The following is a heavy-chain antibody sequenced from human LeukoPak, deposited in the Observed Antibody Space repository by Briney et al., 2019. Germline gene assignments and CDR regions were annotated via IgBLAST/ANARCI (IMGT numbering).Heavy chain of an antibody. J-gene: IGHJ4*02. Sequence: GGSLRLSCAASGFTFSSYAMHWVRQAPGKGLEWVAVISYDGSNKYYADFVKGRFTISRDNSKNTLYLQMNSLRAEDTAVYYCAKDWRRGSMIVVVISFPDYWGQGTLVTVSS. CDR3: AKDWRRGSMIVVVISFPDY. V-gene: IGHV3-30-3*01. CDR2: ISYDGSNK. CDR1: GFTFSSYA. D-gene: IGHD3-22*01.